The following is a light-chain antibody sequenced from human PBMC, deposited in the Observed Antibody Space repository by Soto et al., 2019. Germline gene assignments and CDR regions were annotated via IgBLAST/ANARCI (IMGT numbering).Light chain of an antibody. CDR3: SSYTTSRTYV. CDR2: DVS. Sequence: QSALTQTASMSGSPGQSITISCAGTSSDIGAYDYVSWHQQHPGKAPKVIIFDVSHRPSGVSNRFSGSKSGNTASLTISGLQVEDEADYYCSSYTTSRTYVFASGTKLTVL. V-gene: IGLV2-14*01. J-gene: IGLJ1*01. CDR1: SSDIGAYDY.